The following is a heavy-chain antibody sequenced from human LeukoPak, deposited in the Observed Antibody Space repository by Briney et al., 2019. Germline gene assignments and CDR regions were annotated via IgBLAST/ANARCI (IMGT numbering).Heavy chain of an antibody. CDR2: IYPGDSDT. CDR3: ARRIAARLTHFDY. D-gene: IGHD6-6*01. V-gene: IGHV5-51*01. Sequence: GESLKISCKGSGYSFTSYWIGWVRQMPGKGLEWMGIIYPGDSDTRYSPSFQGQVTISADKSISTAYLQWSSLKASDTAMYYCARRIAARLTHFDYWGQGTLVTVSP. CDR1: GYSFTSYW. J-gene: IGHJ4*02.